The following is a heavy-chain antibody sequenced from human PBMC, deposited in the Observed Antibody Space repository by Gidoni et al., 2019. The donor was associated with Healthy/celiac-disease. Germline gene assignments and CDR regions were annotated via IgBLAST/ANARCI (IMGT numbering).Heavy chain of an antibody. Sequence: EVQLLESGGGLVQPGGSLRLSCAASGFPFSSYAMSWVRQAPGKGLVWCTAISGSGGSTYYAASVKGRFTNSRDNSKNTLYLQMNSLGAEDTAVYYCAKGEGGAGYWGQGTLVTVSS. CDR2: ISGSGGST. J-gene: IGHJ4*02. D-gene: IGHD3-16*01. V-gene: IGHV3-23*01. CDR1: GFPFSSYA. CDR3: AKGEGGAGY.